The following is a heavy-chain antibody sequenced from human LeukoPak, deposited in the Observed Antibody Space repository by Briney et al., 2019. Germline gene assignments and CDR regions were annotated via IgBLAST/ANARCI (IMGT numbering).Heavy chain of an antibody. CDR1: GFTFSTYG. Sequence: GGSLRLSCAASGFTFSTYGMHWVRQAPGKGLEWVAVIWYDGSKKYYADSVKGRFTISRDSSMNTLYLQMNTLRAEDTAVYYCARDRGPLGSSGWYPLDYWGQGTLVTVSS. V-gene: IGHV3-33*01. D-gene: IGHD6-19*01. J-gene: IGHJ4*02. CDR2: IWYDGSKK. CDR3: ARDRGPLGSSGWYPLDY.